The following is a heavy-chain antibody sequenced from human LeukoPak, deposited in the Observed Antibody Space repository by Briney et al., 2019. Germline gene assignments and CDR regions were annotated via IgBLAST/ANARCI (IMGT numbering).Heavy chain of an antibody. CDR3: AKRAAGYYFDY. V-gene: IGHV3-23*01. D-gene: IGHD6-13*01. CDR2: INSGGST. Sequence: GGSLRLSCAASGFTFSSFSMSWVRQAPGKGLEWVSSINSGGSTFYADSMKGRFTLSRDNSKNKLYLQMNSLTAEDTAVYYCAKRAAGYYFDYWGQGTLVTVSS. J-gene: IGHJ4*02. CDR1: GFTFSSFS.